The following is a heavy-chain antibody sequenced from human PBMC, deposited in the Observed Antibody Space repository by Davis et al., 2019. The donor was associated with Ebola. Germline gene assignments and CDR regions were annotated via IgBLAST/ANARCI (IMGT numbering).Heavy chain of an antibody. CDR3: AKDTSNVWFDV. D-gene: IGHD1-26*01. Sequence: GGSLRLSFAASGFVFSSYVMSWVRRAPGKGLEWVSTLGLSGDTYYADSVKGRFTLSRDNSMNTLHLQMNRLRVEDTAIYYCAKDTSNVWFDVWGQGTMVTVSS. V-gene: IGHV3-23*01. J-gene: IGHJ3*01. CDR1: GFVFSSYV. CDR2: LGLSGDT.